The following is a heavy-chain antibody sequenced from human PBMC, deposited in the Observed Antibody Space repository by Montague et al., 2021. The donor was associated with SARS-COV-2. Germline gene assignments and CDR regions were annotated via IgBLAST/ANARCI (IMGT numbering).Heavy chain of an antibody. Sequence: SETLSLTCAVYGGSFSGYYWSWIRQPPGKGLEWIGEINHSGSTNYNPSLKSRVTISVDTSKNQFSLKLSSVTAADTAVYYCAGGEAGIIMIVVAVPGWFDPWGQGTLVTVSS. CDR1: GGSFSGYY. J-gene: IGHJ5*02. CDR2: INHSGST. D-gene: IGHD3-22*01. V-gene: IGHV4-34*01. CDR3: AGGEAGIIMIVVAVPGWFDP.